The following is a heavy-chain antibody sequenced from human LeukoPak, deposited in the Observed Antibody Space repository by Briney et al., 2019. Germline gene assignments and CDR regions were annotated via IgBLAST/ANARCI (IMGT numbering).Heavy chain of an antibody. V-gene: IGHV3-20*04. CDR3: ARDQRVIAAAGTNYYYHMDV. J-gene: IGHJ6*03. CDR2: INWNGGST. D-gene: IGHD6-13*01. Sequence: GGSLRLSCAASGFTFDDYGMSWVRQAPGKGLEWVSGINWNGGSTGYADSVKGRFTISRDNAKNSLYLQMNSLRAEDTALYYCARDQRVIAAAGTNYYYHMDVWGKGTTVTVSS. CDR1: GFTFDDYG.